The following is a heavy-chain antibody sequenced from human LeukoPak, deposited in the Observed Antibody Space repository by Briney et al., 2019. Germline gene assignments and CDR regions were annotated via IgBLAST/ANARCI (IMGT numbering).Heavy chain of an antibody. CDR1: GGSISSSSYY. CDR3: ARHPTNSDFWSGSSYFDY. CDR2: IYYRGST. Sequence: PSETLSLACTVSGGSISSSSYYWGWIRQPPGKGLEWIGSIYYRGSTYCNPSLKSRVTISVDTSKNQFSLQLSSVTAADTAVYYCARHPTNSDFWSGSSYFDYWGQGTLVTVSS. V-gene: IGHV4-39*01. J-gene: IGHJ4*02. D-gene: IGHD3-3*01.